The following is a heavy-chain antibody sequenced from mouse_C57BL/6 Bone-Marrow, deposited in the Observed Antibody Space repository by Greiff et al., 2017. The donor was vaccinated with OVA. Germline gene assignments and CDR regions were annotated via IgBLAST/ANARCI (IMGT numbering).Heavy chain of an antibody. V-gene: IGHV1-59*01. Sequence: QVQLQQPGAELVRPGPSVKLSCKASGYTFTSYWMHWVKQRPGQGLEWIGVIDPSDSSTNYNQKFTGKATLTVDTSSSTAYMQLSSLTSEDSAVYYCARDDPLCYAMDYWGQGTSVTVSS. CDR2: IDPSDSST. J-gene: IGHJ4*01. CDR3: ARDDPLCYAMDY. D-gene: IGHD2-3*01. CDR1: GYTFTSYW.